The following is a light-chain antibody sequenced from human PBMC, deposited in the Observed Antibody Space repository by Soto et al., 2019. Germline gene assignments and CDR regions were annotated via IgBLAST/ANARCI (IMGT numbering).Light chain of an antibody. CDR3: QAWDSSVWL. Sequence: SYELTQPPSVSVSPGQTASITCSGDKLGDKYACWYQQKPGQSPVLVIYQDSKRPSGIPERFSGSNSGNTATLTISGTQAMDEADYYCQAWDSSVWLFGGGTKLTVL. J-gene: IGLJ3*02. CDR2: QDS. CDR1: KLGDKY. V-gene: IGLV3-1*01.